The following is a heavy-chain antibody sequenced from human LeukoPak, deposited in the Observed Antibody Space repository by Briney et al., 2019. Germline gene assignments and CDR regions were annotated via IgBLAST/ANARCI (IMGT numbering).Heavy chain of an antibody. CDR3: ARGVRVFKEPGTLDAFDI. CDR1: GGSISGYY. D-gene: IGHD2/OR15-2a*01. CDR2: LYYMRGA. V-gene: IGHV4-59*12. J-gene: IGHJ3*02. Sequence: KPSETLSLTCTVSGGSISGYYWSWSRQPPGKGVEWIGNLYYMRGAWYKSSLKSRVTTSVDTSRNEFSLKLSSVTAADTAVYYCARGVRVFKEPGTLDAFDIWGQGTMVTVSS.